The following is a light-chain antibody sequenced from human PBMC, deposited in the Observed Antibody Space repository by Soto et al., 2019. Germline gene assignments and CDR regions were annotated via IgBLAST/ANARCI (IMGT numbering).Light chain of an antibody. V-gene: IGKV3-20*01. CDR3: QRT. CDR1: QSVSSSY. J-gene: IGKJ1*01. Sequence: EIVLTQSPCTLSLSPGERATLSCRASQSVSSSYLAWYQQKPGQAPRLLIYGASSRATGIPDRFSGSGSGTDFTLTISRLEPEDFAVYYCQRTFGQGTKVDIK. CDR2: GAS.